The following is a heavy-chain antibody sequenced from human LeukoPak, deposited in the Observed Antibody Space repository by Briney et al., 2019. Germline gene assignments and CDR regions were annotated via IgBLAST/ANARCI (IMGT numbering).Heavy chain of an antibody. J-gene: IGHJ4*02. D-gene: IGHD6-13*01. Sequence: GESLKTSCKGSGYTFTTYWIGWVRQMPGKGLEWMGIIYPGDSDPRYSPSFQGQVTISADKSISTAYLQWSSLKASDSAMYYCVRHGLGSSWFGFDYWGQGTLVTVSS. CDR3: VRHGLGSSWFGFDY. CDR2: IYPGDSDP. V-gene: IGHV5-51*01. CDR1: GYTFTTYW.